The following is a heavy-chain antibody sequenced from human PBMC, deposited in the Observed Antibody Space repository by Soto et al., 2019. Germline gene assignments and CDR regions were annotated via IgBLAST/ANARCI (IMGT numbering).Heavy chain of an antibody. D-gene: IGHD2-21*02. CDR1: KCVYSVYS. V-gene: IGHV3-48*01. CDR3: AREPYGDSQYFDY. CDR2: IMPGSSHI. J-gene: IGHJ4*02. Sequence: LRLSGAACKCVYSVYSMNWVRQTPGKGLEWVSYIMPGSSHIFYADSVKGRFTVSRDSPKNTIYLQANSLRAEDTAVYYCAREPYGDSQYFDYWGQGTPVTVSS.